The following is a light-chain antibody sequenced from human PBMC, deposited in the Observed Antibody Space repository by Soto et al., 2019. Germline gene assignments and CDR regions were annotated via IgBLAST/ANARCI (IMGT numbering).Light chain of an antibody. CDR1: QSVRNS. CDR2: GAS. V-gene: IGKV3-11*01. Sequence: EIVLTQSPATLSLSPGERATLSCTVSQSVRNSVGWFQQKPGQGPRLLTYGASTRATGIADRFSGSGSGTDFTLTISSLEPEDFAVYYCQQRSNWPLTFGGGTKVDI. CDR3: QQRSNWPLT. J-gene: IGKJ4*01.